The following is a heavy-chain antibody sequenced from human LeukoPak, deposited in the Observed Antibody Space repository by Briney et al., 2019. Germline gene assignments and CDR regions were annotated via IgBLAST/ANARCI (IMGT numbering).Heavy chain of an antibody. V-gene: IGHV4-39*07. CDR3: ARRSRDYRPHYYYYYYMDV. CDR1: GGSISSSSYY. CDR2: IYHSGST. Sequence: SETLSLTCTVSGGSISSSSYYWGWIRQPPGKGLEWIGSIYHSGSTYYNPSLKSRVTIAVETSKNQFSLKLSSVTAADKAVYYCARRSRDYRPHYYYYYYMDVWGKETTVTISS. D-gene: IGHD4-17*01. J-gene: IGHJ6*03.